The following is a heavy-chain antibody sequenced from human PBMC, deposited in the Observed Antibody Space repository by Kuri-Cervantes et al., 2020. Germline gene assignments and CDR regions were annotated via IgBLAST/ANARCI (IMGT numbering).Heavy chain of an antibody. CDR1: GFTFSSYD. Sequence: GGSLRLSCAASGFTFSSYDMHWVRQATGKGLEWVSAIGTAGDTYYPGSVKGRFTISRENAKNSLYLQMNSLRAEDTAVYYCARAGVPERGIVEPRGSWGQGTLVTVSS. CDR2: IGTAGDT. V-gene: IGHV3-13*01. CDR3: ARAGVPERGIVEPRGS. D-gene: IGHD2-15*01. J-gene: IGHJ5*02.